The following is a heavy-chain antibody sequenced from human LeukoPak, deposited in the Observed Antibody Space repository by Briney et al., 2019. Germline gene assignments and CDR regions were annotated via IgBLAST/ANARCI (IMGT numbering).Heavy chain of an antibody. CDR2: ITSSSGYI. CDR1: GFPFSRYS. D-gene: IGHD6-6*01. Sequence: GGSLRLSCAASGFPFSRYSMNWVRQAPGKGLEWVSSITSSSGYIHYADSVKGRFTTSRDNAKNSLYLQMNSLRAEDTAVYYCAREITSSSSFDSWGQGTLVTVSS. CDR3: AREITSSSSFDS. J-gene: IGHJ4*02. V-gene: IGHV3-21*01.